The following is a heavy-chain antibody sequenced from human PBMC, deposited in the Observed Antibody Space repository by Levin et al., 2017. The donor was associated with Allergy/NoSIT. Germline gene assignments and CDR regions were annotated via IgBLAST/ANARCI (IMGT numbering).Heavy chain of an antibody. J-gene: IGHJ6*03. CDR3: VRLPKPRVGSASYYYYMDV. V-gene: IGHV4-59*08. D-gene: IGHD1-26*01. CDR2: IHYSGST. Sequence: SETLSLTCAVSGDSTTSYYWTWIRQTPGEGLEWIGNIHYSGSTNYNPSLESRVTMSIDTSKNQFSLKLSSVTAADTAMYYCVRLPKPRVGSASYYYYMDVWGKGTTVTVSS. CDR1: GDSTTSYY.